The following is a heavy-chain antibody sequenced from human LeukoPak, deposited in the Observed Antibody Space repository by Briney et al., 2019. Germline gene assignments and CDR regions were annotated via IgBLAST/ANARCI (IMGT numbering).Heavy chain of an antibody. J-gene: IGHJ4*02. CDR1: GDSFSSNSAA. CDR3: ARVEGYSYGPFDY. CDR2: TYYRSKWYN. Sequence: SQTLSLTCAISGDSFSSNSAAWNWIRQSPSRGLEWLGRTYYRSKWYNDYAVSVKSRKTINPDTSKNQFSLQLNSVTPEDAAVYYCARVEGYSYGPFDYWGQGTLVTVSS. D-gene: IGHD5-18*01. V-gene: IGHV6-1*01.